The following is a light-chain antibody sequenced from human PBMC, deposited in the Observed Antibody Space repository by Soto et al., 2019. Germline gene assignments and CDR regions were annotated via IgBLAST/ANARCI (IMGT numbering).Light chain of an antibody. J-gene: IGKJ3*01. V-gene: IGKV3-11*01. CDR1: QYINTR. CDR2: QTS. CDR3: HQRQNWPRT. Sequence: EIVLTQSPATLSSFPGDRVTLSCRASQYINTRLAWYQHRPGQAPRLLIYQTSIRAAGIPARFSASGSGTDFTLPISDVQPEDFALYYCHQRQNWPRTFGHGTKVDI.